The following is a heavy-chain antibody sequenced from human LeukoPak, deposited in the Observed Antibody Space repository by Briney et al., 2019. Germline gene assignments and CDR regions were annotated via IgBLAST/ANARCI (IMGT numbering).Heavy chain of an antibody. CDR2: IYYSGST. D-gene: IGHD3-3*01. CDR3: ARQVSDYDFWSGYHPGGYMDV. CDR1: GGSFSSSNW. Sequence: PSETLSLTCTVSGGSFSSSNWWTWVRQPPGKGLEWIGSIYYSGSTYYNPSLKSRVTISVDTSKNQFSLKLSSVTAADTAVYYCARQVSDYDFWSGYHPGGYMDVWGKGTTVTVSS. V-gene: IGHV4-39*01. J-gene: IGHJ6*03.